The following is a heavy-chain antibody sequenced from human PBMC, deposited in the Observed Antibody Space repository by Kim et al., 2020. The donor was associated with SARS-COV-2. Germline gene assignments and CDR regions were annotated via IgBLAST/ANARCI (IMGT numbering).Heavy chain of an antibody. J-gene: IGHJ4*02. CDR2: ISGSGGST. D-gene: IGHD3-10*01. CDR3: AKGDYLLWFGGPXXY. Sequence: GGSLRLSCAASGFTFSSYAMSWVHQAPGKGLEWVSAISGSGGSTYYADSVKGRFTISRDNSKNTLYLQMNSLRAEDTAVYYCAKGDYLLWFGGPXXYWGQGTXXTXSS. CDR1: GFTFSSYA. V-gene: IGHV3-23*01.